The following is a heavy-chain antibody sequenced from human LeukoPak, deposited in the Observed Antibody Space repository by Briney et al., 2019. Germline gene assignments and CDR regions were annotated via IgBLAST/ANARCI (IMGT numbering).Heavy chain of an antibody. V-gene: IGHV1-18*01. D-gene: IGHD2-15*01. J-gene: IGHJ4*02. CDR3: ARDCIGCHGFDY. Sequence: ASVMVSCKASGYTFINYGISWVRQAPGQGLEWMGWVSAYADNTNYVQKFQGRVTMTTDTSTSTAYMELRSLRSDDTAIYYCARDCIGCHGFDYWGQGTLVTVSS. CDR1: GYTFINYG. CDR2: VSAYADNT.